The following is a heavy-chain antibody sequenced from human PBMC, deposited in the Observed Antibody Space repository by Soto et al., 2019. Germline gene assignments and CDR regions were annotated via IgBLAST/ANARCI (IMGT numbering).Heavy chain of an antibody. CDR1: GYFFTSHY. J-gene: IGHJ4*02. CDR2: INPNNGDT. D-gene: IGHD3-10*02. V-gene: IGHV1-2*06. Sequence: GASVKVSCKTSGYFFTSHYIHWVRLAPGRGLEWMGRINPNNGDTNSPQKFQGRVTMTSDTSISTAYMEMSGLRSDDTALYYCAREITYGGGRFSLGLWGQGALVTVSS. CDR3: AREITYGGGRFSLGL.